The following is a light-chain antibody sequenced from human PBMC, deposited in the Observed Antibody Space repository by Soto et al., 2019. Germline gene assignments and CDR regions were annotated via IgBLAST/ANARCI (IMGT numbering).Light chain of an antibody. CDR2: EVS. V-gene: IGLV2-23*02. J-gene: IGLJ1*01. Sequence: QSALTQPASVSGSPGQSITISCTGTSSDVGSYNLVSWYQQHPGKAPKLMIYEVSKRPSGVSNRFSGSKSGNTASLTISGLQAEDEADYYCCSYAGSSTLIFGTGTKLPVL. CDR3: CSYAGSSTLI. CDR1: SSDVGSYNL.